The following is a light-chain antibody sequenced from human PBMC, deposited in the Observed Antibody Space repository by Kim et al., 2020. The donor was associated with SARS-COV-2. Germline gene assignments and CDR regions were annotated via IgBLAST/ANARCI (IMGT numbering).Light chain of an antibody. CDR2: DAS. CDR1: QSLSRY. CDR3: QQRSNWPPWT. Sequence: EIVLTQSPATLSLSPGERATLSCRANQSLSRYLAWYQQKPGQTPRLLIYDASNRATGIPARFSGSGSGTDFTLTISSLEPEDFAVYYCQQRSNWPPWTFGQGTKLEI. J-gene: IGKJ1*01. V-gene: IGKV3-11*01.